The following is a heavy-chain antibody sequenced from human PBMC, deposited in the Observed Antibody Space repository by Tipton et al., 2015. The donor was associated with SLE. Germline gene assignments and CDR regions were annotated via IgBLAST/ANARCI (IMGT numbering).Heavy chain of an antibody. Sequence: LRLSCAASGFTFSSYSMNWVRQAPGKGLEWIGSIYYSGSTYYNPSLKSRVTISVDTSKNQFSLKLSSVTAADTAVYYCARDRAAAGTYGMDVWGQGTTVTVSS. D-gene: IGHD6-13*01. CDR2: IYYSGST. V-gene: IGHV4-39*07. CDR3: ARDRAAAGTYGMDV. J-gene: IGHJ6*02. CDR1: GFTFSSYS.